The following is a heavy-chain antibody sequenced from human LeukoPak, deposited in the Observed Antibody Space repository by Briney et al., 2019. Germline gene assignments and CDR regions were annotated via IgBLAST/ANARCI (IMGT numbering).Heavy chain of an antibody. CDR2: INHSGST. V-gene: IGHV4-34*01. J-gene: IGHJ4*02. CDR3: ARGRGYCSSTSCYTDY. Sequence: SETLSLTCAVYGGSFSGYYWSWIRQPPGKGLEWIGEINHSGSTNYNPSLKSRVTISVDTSKNQFSLKLSSVTAADTAVYYCARGRGYCSSTSCYTDYWGQGTLVTVFS. CDR1: GGSFSGYY. D-gene: IGHD2-2*01.